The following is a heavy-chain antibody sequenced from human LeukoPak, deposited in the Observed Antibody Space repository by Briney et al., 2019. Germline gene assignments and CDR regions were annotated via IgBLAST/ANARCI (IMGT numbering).Heavy chain of an antibody. CDR3: AKEAAVDYYYGMDV. J-gene: IGHJ6*02. D-gene: IGHD6-13*01. CDR1: GFTFDDYA. V-gene: IGHV3-43*02. Sequence: GGSLRLSCAASGFTFDDYAMHWVRQAPGKGLKWVSLISGDGGSTYYADSVKGRFTISRDNSKNSLYLQMNSLRTEDTALYYCAKEAAVDYYYGMDVWGQGTTVTVSS. CDR2: ISGDGGST.